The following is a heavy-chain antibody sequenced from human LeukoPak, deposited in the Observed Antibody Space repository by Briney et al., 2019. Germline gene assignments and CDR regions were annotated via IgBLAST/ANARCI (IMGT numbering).Heavy chain of an antibody. D-gene: IGHD1-26*01. CDR1: GFTFSDYY. V-gene: IGHV3-21*01. CDR3: ARDPYSGNYGTYYYYYMDV. J-gene: IGHJ6*03. CDR2: ITSSGTYT. Sequence: GGSLRLSCAASGFTFSDYYMNWVRQAPGKAMEWVSSITSSGTYTFYADSVKGRFTISRHNAKNSLYLQMDSLGPEDTAVYYCARDPYSGNYGTYYYYYMDVWGKGTTVTISS.